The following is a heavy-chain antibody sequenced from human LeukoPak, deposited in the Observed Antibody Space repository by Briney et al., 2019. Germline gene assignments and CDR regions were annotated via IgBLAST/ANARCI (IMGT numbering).Heavy chain of an antibody. V-gene: IGHV3-30*04. D-gene: IGHD3-10*01. CDR2: ISHVGTNK. J-gene: IGHJ6*03. CDR1: EFTFSTYA. CDR3: ARGPNASGSYFRRNYYYFYMDV. Sequence: PGGSLRLSCAASEFTFSTYAMHWARQAPGKGLEWVAVISHVGTNKYYADSVKGRFTISRDNSKNTLYLQMNSLTTEDTAVYFCARGPNASGSYFRRNYYYFYMDVWGKGTTVTVSS.